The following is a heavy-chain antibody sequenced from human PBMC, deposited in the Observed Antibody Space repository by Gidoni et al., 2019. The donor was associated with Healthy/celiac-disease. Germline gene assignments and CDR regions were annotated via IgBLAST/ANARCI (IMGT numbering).Heavy chain of an antibody. CDR3: AKDGCSGGSCGGYFDY. CDR1: GFTFSSYG. Sequence: QVQLVESGGGVVQPGRSLRLSCAASGFTFSSYGMHWVRQAPGKGLEWVAVISYDGSNKYYADSVKGRFTISRDNSKNTLYLQMNSLRAEDTAVYYCAKDGCSGGSCGGYFDYWGQGTLVTVSS. V-gene: IGHV3-30*18. D-gene: IGHD2-15*01. J-gene: IGHJ4*02. CDR2: ISYDGSNK.